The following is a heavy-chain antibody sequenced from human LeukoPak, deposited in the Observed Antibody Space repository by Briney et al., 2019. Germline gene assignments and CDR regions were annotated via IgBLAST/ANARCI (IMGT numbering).Heavy chain of an antibody. V-gene: IGHV3-21*01. CDR2: ISSSSSYI. Sequence: GGSLRLSCAASGFTFSSYNMNWVRQAPGKGLEWVSSISSSSSYIYYADSVKGRFTISRDNAKNSLYLQMNSLRAEDTAVYYCARDRPYYYEDAFDIWGQGTMVTVSS. CDR3: ARDRPYYYEDAFDI. CDR1: GFTFSSYN. D-gene: IGHD3-22*01. J-gene: IGHJ3*02.